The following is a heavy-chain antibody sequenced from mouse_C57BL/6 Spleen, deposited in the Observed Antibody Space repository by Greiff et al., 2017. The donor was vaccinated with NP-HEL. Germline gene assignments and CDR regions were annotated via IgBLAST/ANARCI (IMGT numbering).Heavy chain of an antibody. J-gene: IGHJ2*01. CDR3: ARKDYLDY. Sequence: QVQLQQSGAELARPGASVKMSCKASGYAFSSSWMHWVKQRPGQGLEWIGNINPSNGGTNYNEKFKSKATLTVDKSSSTAYMQLSSLTSEDSAVYYCARKDYLDYWGQGTTLTVSS. V-gene: IGHV1-53*01. CDR1: GYAFSSSW. CDR2: INPSNGGT.